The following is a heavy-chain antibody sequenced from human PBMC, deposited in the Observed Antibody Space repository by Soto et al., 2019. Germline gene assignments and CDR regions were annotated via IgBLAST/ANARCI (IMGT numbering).Heavy chain of an antibody. CDR1: GFTVSSNY. J-gene: IGHJ6*02. V-gene: IGHV3-53*01. CDR3: ARYTGDYGYYYYGMDV. CDR2: IYSGGST. D-gene: IGHD4-17*01. Sequence: PGGSLRLSCAASGFTVSSNYMSWVRQAPGKGLEWVSVIYSGGSTYYADSVKGRFTISRDNSKNTLYLQMNSLRAEDTAVYYCARYTGDYGYYYYGMDVWGQGTTVTVSS.